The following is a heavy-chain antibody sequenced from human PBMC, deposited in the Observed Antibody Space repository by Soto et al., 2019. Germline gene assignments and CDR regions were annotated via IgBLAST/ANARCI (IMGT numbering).Heavy chain of an antibody. Sequence: SVSNAWMNWVRQAPGKGLEWVGRIKSKTDGGTTDYAAPVKGRFTISRDDSKNTLYLQMNSLKTEDTAVYYCTTDLLNVLLWFEESDDAFDIWGQGTMVTVSS. CDR3: TTDLLNVLLWFEESDDAFDI. D-gene: IGHD3-10*01. J-gene: IGHJ3*02. V-gene: IGHV3-15*07. CDR1: SVSNAW. CDR2: IKSKTDGGTT.